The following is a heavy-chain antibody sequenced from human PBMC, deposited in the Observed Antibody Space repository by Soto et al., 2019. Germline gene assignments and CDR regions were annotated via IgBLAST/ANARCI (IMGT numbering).Heavy chain of an antibody. CDR1: GYTFTSYS. CDR2: INPNSGGT. D-gene: IGHD6-19*01. Sequence: ASVNVSFKASGYTFTSYSMHWVRQAPGQWLELMGWINPNSGGTNYAQKFQGRVTMTRDTSIRTAYMELSRLRSDDTAVYYCERDQYSSGWYAPYYYYGMEVWGQGTTVNVSS. J-gene: IGHJ6*02. CDR3: ERDQYSSGWYAPYYYYGMEV. V-gene: IGHV1-2*02.